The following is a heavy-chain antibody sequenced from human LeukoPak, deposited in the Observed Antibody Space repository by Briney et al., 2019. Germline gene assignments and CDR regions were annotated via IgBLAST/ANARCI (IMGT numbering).Heavy chain of an antibody. Sequence: GGSLRLSCAASGFTFSSYTMSWVRQAPGKGLEGVSAISGSTLNTFYADSVKGRFTISRDNSKNMLYLQMNSLRAEDTAVYYCAKRLDYTSGPFDYWGQGTLVTVSS. V-gene: IGHV3-23*01. CDR1: GFTFSSYT. CDR3: AKRLDYTSGPFDY. J-gene: IGHJ4*02. CDR2: ISGSTLNT. D-gene: IGHD3-10*01.